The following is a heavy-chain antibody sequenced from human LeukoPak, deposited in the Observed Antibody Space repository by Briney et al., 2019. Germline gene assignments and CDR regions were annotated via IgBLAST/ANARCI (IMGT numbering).Heavy chain of an antibody. CDR3: ARGYCSGGSCYPTSRHYYYGMDV. J-gene: IGHJ6*02. Sequence: SETLSHTRAVYGGHFSGYYWSWIRQPPGKGLEWNGEINHRGSTNYNPSLMSCVTISVDTSTVQFCLKLSSVTAADPAVYYCARGYCSGGSCYPTSRHYYYGMDVWGQGTTVTVSS. D-gene: IGHD2-15*01. V-gene: IGHV4-34*01. CDR2: INHRGST. CDR1: GGHFSGYY.